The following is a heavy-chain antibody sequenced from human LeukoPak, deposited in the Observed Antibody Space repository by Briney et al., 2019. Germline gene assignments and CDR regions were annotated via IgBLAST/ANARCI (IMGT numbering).Heavy chain of an antibody. Sequence: PGGSLRLSCAASGFTFSSYGMHWVRQAPGKGLEWVAVIWYDGSNKYYADSVKGRFTISRDNSKNTLYLQMNSLRAEDTAVYYCASWGGSSWHPYYYYYYYMDVWGKGTTVTVSS. D-gene: IGHD6-13*01. CDR3: ASWGGSSWHPYYYYYYYMDV. CDR2: IWYDGSNK. CDR1: GFTFSSYG. V-gene: IGHV3-33*01. J-gene: IGHJ6*03.